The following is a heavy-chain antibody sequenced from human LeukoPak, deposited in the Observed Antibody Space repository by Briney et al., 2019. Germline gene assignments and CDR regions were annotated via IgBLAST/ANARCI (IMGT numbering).Heavy chain of an antibody. CDR3: ARGYCSSTSCYAYNWFDP. J-gene: IGHJ5*02. Sequence: SETLSLTCTVSGGSISSGSYYWSWIRQPAGRGLEWIGRIYTSGSTNYNPSLKSRVTISVDTSKNQFSLKLSSVTAADTAVYYCARGYCSSTSCYAYNWFDPWGQGTLVTVSS. CDR2: IYTSGST. D-gene: IGHD2-2*01. CDR1: GGSISSGSYY. V-gene: IGHV4-61*02.